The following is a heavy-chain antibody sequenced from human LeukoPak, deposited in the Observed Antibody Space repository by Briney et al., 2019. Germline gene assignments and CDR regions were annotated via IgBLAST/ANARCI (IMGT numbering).Heavy chain of an antibody. J-gene: IGHJ4*02. CDR1: GGSISSYY. D-gene: IGHD6-19*01. CDR3: AISSASGWSHLPNFDY. CDR2: IYYSGST. V-gene: IGHV4-59*01. Sequence: SETLSLICTVSGGSISSYYWSWIRQPPGKGLEWIGYIYYSGSTNYNPSLKSRVTISVDTSKHQFSLKLSSVTAADTAVYYCAISSASGWSHLPNFDYWGQGTLVTVSS.